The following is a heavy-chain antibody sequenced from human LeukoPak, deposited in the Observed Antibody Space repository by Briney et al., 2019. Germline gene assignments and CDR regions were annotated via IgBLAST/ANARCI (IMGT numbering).Heavy chain of an antibody. J-gene: IGHJ4*02. CDR1: GFTFSTYA. CDR2: IPYDGSNK. D-gene: IGHD3-22*01. Sequence: GGSLRLSCAASGFTFSTYAMHWVRQAPGKGLEWVAVIPYDGSNKYYADSVKGRFTISRENSKNRLYLQMNSLRAEDTAVYYCARGFPPRRNYDSSGYYSYYFDHWGQGTLVTVSS. CDR3: ARGFPPRRNYDSSGYYSYYFDH. V-gene: IGHV3-30*04.